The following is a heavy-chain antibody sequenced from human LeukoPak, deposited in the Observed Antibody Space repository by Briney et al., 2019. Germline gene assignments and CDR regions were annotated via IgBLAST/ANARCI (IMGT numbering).Heavy chain of an antibody. D-gene: IGHD6-19*01. Sequence: ATVKISCKVSGYTFTDYYMHWVQQAPGKGLEWMGRINPNSGGTNYAQKFQGRVTMTRDASISTAYMKLSRLISDDTAVYYCARDPRIAVADRFDYWGQGTLVTVSS. J-gene: IGHJ4*02. CDR1: GYTFTDYY. V-gene: IGHV1-2*06. CDR3: ARDPRIAVADRFDY. CDR2: INPNSGGT.